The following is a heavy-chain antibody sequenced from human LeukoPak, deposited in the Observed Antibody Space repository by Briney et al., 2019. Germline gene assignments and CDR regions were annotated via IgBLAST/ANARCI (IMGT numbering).Heavy chain of an antibody. CDR1: GFTFSTYW. CDR2: IKQDGSEK. Sequence: PGGSLRLSCAASGFTFSTYWMSWVRQAPGKGLEWVANIKQDGSEKHYVDSVKGRLTISRDNAKNSLYLQMNSLRAEDTAVYYCARESGSGWAYFDYWSQGTLVTVSS. CDR3: ARESGSGWAYFDY. D-gene: IGHD6-19*01. J-gene: IGHJ4*02. V-gene: IGHV3-7*01.